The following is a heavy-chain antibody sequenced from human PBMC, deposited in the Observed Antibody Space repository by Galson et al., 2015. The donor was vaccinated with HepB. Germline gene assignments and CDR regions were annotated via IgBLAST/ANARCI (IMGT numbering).Heavy chain of an antibody. J-gene: IGHJ4*02. Sequence: ALVKPTQTLTLTCTFSGFSLTTTGVGVGWLRQPPGKALECLVLLYWDDDKQYSPSLRSRLTITKDTSKSQVVLTMTNMDPVDTATYYCAHRGGDYFDYWGQGTLVTVSS. CDR3: AHRGGDYFDY. CDR2: LYWDDDK. CDR1: GFSLTTTGVG. D-gene: IGHD3-16*01. V-gene: IGHV2-5*02.